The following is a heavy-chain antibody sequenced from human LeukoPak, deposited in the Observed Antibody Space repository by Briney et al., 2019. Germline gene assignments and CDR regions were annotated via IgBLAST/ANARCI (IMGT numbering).Heavy chain of an antibody. D-gene: IGHD3-22*01. CDR3: AKDRENYYDSSGYHWDAFDI. V-gene: IGHV3-23*01. J-gene: IGHJ3*02. CDR2: ISGSGGST. CDR1: GFTFDDYG. Sequence: PGGSLRLSCAASGFTFDDYGMSWVRQAPGKGLEWVSAISGSGGSTNYADSVRGRFTISRDRSKNTLYLQMNSLRAEDTAVYYCAKDRENYYDSSGYHWDAFDIWGQGTVVTVSS.